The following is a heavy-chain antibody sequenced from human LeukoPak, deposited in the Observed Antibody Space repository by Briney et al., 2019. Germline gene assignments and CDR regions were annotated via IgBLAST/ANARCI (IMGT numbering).Heavy chain of an antibody. J-gene: IGHJ4*02. V-gene: IGHV1-69*13. CDR2: IIPIFGTA. CDR1: GGTVSSYA. Sequence: SVKVSCKASGGTVSSYAISWVRQPPGQGLEWMGGIIPIFGTANYAQKFQGRVTITADESTSTAYMELSSLRSEDTAVYYCARAGAPGLAAAGTRYWGQGTLVTVSS. CDR3: ARAGAPGLAAAGTRY. D-gene: IGHD6-13*01.